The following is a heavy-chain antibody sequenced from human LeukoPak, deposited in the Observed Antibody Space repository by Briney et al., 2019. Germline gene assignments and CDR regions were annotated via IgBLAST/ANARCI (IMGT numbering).Heavy chain of an antibody. J-gene: IGHJ4*02. Sequence: SETLSLTCTVSGGSISSSSYYWGWIRQPPGKGLEWIGSIYYSGSTYYNPSLKSRVTISADTSKNQFSLKLSSVTAADTAVYYCARRGSGWYYFDYWGQGTLVTVSS. CDR1: GGSISSSSYY. CDR2: IYYSGST. CDR3: ARRGSGWYYFDY. V-gene: IGHV4-39*01. D-gene: IGHD6-19*01.